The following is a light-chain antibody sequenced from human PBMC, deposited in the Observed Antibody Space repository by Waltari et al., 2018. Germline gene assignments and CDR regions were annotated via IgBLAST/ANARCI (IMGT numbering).Light chain of an antibody. J-gene: IGKJ5*01. CDR2: DAI. V-gene: IGKV3-11*01. Sequence: EVALTQSPATLSLSPGERATLPCRASRSVDIYLAWYQHKPGQAPRLLIYDAINRATGIPARFSGSGSGTDFTLTISSLEPEDFGVYYCQQRQHWPPITFGQGTRLEIK. CDR3: QQRQHWPPIT. CDR1: RSVDIY.